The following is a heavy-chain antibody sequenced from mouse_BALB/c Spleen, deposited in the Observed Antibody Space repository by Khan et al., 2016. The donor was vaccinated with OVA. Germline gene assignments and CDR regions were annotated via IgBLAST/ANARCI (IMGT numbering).Heavy chain of an antibody. J-gene: IGHJ3*01. CDR2: ISTCYGDP. D-gene: IGHD1-3*01. CDR1: GYTFTDYA. CDR3: ARGSGNSRFAY. Sequence: QVQLQQSGAELVRPGVSVKISCKGSGYTFTDYAMHWVKQSHAKSLVWIGVISTCYGDPTYNQKFKGKATMTVDKSSSTAYMELARLTSEDSAIYYCARGSGNSRFAYWGQGTLVTVSA. V-gene: IGHV1S137*01.